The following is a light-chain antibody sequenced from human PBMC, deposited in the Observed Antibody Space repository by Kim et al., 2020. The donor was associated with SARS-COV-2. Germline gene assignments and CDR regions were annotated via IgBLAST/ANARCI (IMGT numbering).Light chain of an antibody. CDR1: QSLLHSNGYNY. V-gene: IGKV2-28*01. CDR3: MQALQSPIT. J-gene: IGKJ5*01. CDR2: LGS. Sequence: PASISCRSSQSLLHSNGYNYLDWFLQKPGQSPQLLIYLGSNRASGVPDRFSGSESGTDFTLKISRVEAEDVGVYYCMQALQSPITFGQGTRLEIK.